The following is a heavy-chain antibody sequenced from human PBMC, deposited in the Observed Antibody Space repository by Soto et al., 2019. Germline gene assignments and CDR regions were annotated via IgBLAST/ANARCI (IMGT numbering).Heavy chain of an antibody. CDR1: GFTFSSYA. CDR3: AKDRYIVVVPAAMRSDGMDV. J-gene: IGHJ6*02. D-gene: IGHD2-2*01. Sequence: SLRLSCAASGFTFSSYAMSWVRQAPGKGLEWVSASSGSGGSTYYADSVKGRFTISRDNSKNTLYLQMNSLRAEDTAVYYCAKDRYIVVVPAAMRSDGMDVWGQGTTVTVSS. CDR2: SSGSGGST. V-gene: IGHV3-23*01.